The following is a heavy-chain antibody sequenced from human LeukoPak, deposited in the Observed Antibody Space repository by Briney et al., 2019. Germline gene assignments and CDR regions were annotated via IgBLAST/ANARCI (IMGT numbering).Heavy chain of an antibody. CDR3: ARRFPYFDY. CDR2: VSDGGAHI. CDR1: GFSFSRYS. V-gene: IGHV3-21*01. J-gene: IGHJ4*02. Sequence: GGSLRLSCAASGFSFSRYSMNWVRQAPGKGLEWVSSVSDGGAHIYYADSVKGRFTVSRDDAKNSPYLQMNSLRPEDTAVYYCARRFPYFDYWGQGILVTVSS.